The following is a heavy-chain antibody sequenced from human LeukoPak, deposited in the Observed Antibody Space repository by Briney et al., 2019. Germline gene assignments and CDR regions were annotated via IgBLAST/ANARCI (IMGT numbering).Heavy chain of an antibody. Sequence: PGGSLRLSCAASGFTFSSYAMSWVHQAPGKGLEWVSAISGSASNTYYADSVKGRFTISRDNSRNTLYLQMNSLRAEDTAVYYCANVEWPLDYWGQGTLVTVSS. CDR2: ISGSASNT. CDR1: GFTFSSYA. J-gene: IGHJ4*02. CDR3: ANVEWPLDY. V-gene: IGHV3-23*01. D-gene: IGHD1-26*01.